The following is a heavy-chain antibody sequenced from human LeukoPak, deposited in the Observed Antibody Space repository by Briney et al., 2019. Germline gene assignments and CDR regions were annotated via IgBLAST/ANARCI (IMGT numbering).Heavy chain of an antibody. J-gene: IGHJ6*02. Sequence: SETLSLTCTVSGGSISSYYWSWIRQPPGKGLEWIGYIYYSGSTNYNPSLKSRVTISVDTSKNQFSLKLSSVTAADTAVYYCARLYHDYVWGSSSYYYGMDVWGQGTTVTVSS. V-gene: IGHV4-59*08. D-gene: IGHD3-16*01. CDR3: ARLYHDYVWGSSSYYYGMDV. CDR2: IYYSGST. CDR1: GGSISSYY.